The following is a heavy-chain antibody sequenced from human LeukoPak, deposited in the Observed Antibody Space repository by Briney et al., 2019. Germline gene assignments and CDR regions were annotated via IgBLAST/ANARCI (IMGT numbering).Heavy chain of an antibody. V-gene: IGHV4-59*06. CDR2: IYYSGST. J-gene: IGHJ4*02. CDR3: AREKGDSSGYYEYD. CDR1: GGSISSYY. Sequence: SETLSLTCTVSGGSISSYYWSWIRQPPGKGLEWIGYIYYSGSTYYNPSLKSRVTISVDTSKNQFSLKLSSVTAADTAVYYCAREKGDSSGYYEYDWGQGTLVTVSS. D-gene: IGHD3-22*01.